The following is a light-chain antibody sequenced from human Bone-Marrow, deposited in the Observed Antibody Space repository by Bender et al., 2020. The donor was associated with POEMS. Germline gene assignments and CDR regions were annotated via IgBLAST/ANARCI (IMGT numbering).Light chain of an antibody. CDR3: LSYVDSNTYV. Sequence: QSALTQPASVSGSPGQSVTISCTGISSDVGTYNYNLVSWYQHHPGKGPKLLIYEATKRPSGVSNRFSGSRSASTASLTISGLQAEDEANYYCLSYVDSNTYVFGSGTKVTVL. CDR2: EAT. V-gene: IGLV2-23*01. CDR1: SSDVGTYNYNL. J-gene: IGLJ1*01.